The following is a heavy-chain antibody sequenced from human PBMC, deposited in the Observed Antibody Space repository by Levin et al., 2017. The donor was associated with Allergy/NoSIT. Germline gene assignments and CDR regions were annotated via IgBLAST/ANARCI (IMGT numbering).Heavy chain of an antibody. V-gene: IGHV5-51*01. CDR2: IYPGDSDT. CDR3: ARRGTRDYYYYMDV. J-gene: IGHJ6*03. D-gene: IGHD1-7*01. CDR1: GYSFTSYW. Sequence: RGESLKISCQGSGYSFTSYWIGWVRQMPGKGLEWMVIIYPGDSDTRYSPSFQGQVTISADKSISTAYLQWSSLKASDTAIYYCARRGTRDYYYYMDVWGKGTTVTVSS.